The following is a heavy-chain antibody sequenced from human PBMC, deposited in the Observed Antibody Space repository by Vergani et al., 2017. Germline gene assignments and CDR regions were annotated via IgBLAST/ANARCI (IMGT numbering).Heavy chain of an antibody. Sequence: QVQLVESGGGLVKPGGSLRLSCAASGFTFSDYYMSWIRQAPGKGLEWVSYISSSGSTIYYADSVKGRFTISRDNAKNSLYLPMNSLRAEDTAVYYCAGKPPTGNREGWEWFHPWGQGTPVTVSP. J-gene: IGHJ5*02. CDR2: ISSSGSTI. CDR3: AGKPPTGNREGWEWFHP. V-gene: IGHV3-11*01. D-gene: IGHD1-14*01. CDR1: GFTFSDYY.